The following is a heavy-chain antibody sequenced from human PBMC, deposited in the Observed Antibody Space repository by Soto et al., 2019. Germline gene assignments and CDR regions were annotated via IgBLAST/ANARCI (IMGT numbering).Heavy chain of an antibody. D-gene: IGHD6-6*01. Sequence: SVKVSCKASGFTFTSSAVQWVRQARGQRLEWIGWIVVGSGNTNYAQKFQERVTITRDMSTSTAYMELSSLRSEDTAVYYCAAEEWYGSSSNDVYYYYYGMDVWGQGTTVTVSS. J-gene: IGHJ6*02. CDR3: AAEEWYGSSSNDVYYYYYGMDV. V-gene: IGHV1-58*01. CDR2: IVVGSGNT. CDR1: GFTFTSSA.